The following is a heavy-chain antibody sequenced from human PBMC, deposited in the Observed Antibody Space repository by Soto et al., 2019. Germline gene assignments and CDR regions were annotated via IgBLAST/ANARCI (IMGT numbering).Heavy chain of an antibody. CDR2: ISSSGTTI. CDR1: GFIFSNFE. J-gene: IGHJ4*02. V-gene: IGHV3-48*03. D-gene: IGHD5-18*01. Sequence: EVQLVESGGDLVQPGGSLGLSCSASGFIFSNFEMNWVRQAPGKGLEWVSYISSSGTTINYADSVKGRFTISRDNAKNSLYLQVNSLRVEDTGLYYCARGDSWIQLWQCDYWGQGTLVTVSS. CDR3: ARGDSWIQLWQCDY.